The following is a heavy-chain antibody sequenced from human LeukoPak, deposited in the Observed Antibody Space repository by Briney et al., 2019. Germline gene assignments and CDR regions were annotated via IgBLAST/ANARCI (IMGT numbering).Heavy chain of an antibody. D-gene: IGHD7-27*01. CDR2: INHSGST. CDR3: ARDRTGVSY. J-gene: IGHJ4*02. Sequence: PETLSLTCALYGGSFSGYYSSWIRQPPEKGLEWIGEINHSGSTNYNTSLKSRVTIPVETSKNQFSLKLSSVTAADTAVYYCARDRTGVSYWGQGTLVTVYS. V-gene: IGHV4-34*01. CDR1: GGSFSGYY.